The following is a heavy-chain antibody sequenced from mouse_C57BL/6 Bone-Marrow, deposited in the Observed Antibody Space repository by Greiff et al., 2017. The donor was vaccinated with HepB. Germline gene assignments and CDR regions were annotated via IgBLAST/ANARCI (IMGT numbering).Heavy chain of an antibody. J-gene: IGHJ4*01. CDR2: IDPSDSET. D-gene: IGHD1-1*01. V-gene: IGHV1-52*01. Sequence: VQLQQPGAELVRPGSSVKLSCKASGYTFTSYWMHWVKQRPIQGLEWIGNIDPSDSETHYNQEFKDKATLTVDKSSSTAYMQLSSLTSEDSAVYYCARGKVSTVVEMDYWGQGTSVTVSS. CDR3: ARGKVSTVVEMDY. CDR1: GYTFTSYW.